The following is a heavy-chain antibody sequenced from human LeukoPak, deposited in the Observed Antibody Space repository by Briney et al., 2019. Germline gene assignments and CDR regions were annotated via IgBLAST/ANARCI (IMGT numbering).Heavy chain of an antibody. CDR2: IYYSGST. Sequence: PSETLSLTCTVSGGSISSNGYYWAWFRQPPGKGLEWIGSIYYSGSTNYNPSLKSRVTISVDTSKNQFSLKLSSVTAADTAVYYCARSSGSHRLYYYYYYMDVWGKGTTVTVSS. J-gene: IGHJ6*03. D-gene: IGHD3-10*01. CDR3: ARSSGSHRLYYYYYYMDV. V-gene: IGHV4-39*07. CDR1: GGSISSNGYY.